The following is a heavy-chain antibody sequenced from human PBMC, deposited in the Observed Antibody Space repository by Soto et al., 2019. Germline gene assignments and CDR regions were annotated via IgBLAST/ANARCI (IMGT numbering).Heavy chain of an antibody. CDR1: GGTFSTYA. J-gene: IGHJ6*02. Sequence: QVQLVQSGAEVKKPGSSVKVSYKAPGGTFSTYAISWVRQAPGKGLEWMGGVIPIFGTPKYAQKFQGRVTITADESTSTGYMELRSLRSEDTAVYYCARSQGGSSSLDIYYYYYYGMDVWGQGTTVTVSS. CDR2: VIPIFGTP. D-gene: IGHD2-15*01. CDR3: ARSQGGSSSLDIYYYYYYGMDV. V-gene: IGHV1-69*01.